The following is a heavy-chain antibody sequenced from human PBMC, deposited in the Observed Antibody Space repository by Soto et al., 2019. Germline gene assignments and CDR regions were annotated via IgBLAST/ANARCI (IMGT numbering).Heavy chain of an antibody. CDR1: GFTFSLYS. Sequence: EVQLVESGGGLVEPGGSLRISCAASGFTFSLYSMNWVRQAPGKGLQWVASISTTSTYIYYADSLEGRFTISRDNAKNSLYLQMNGLRAEDTAVYYCARGYYEPSGYSLFDYWGQGTLVTVSS. CDR3: ARGYYEPSGYSLFDY. V-gene: IGHV3-21*01. J-gene: IGHJ4*02. D-gene: IGHD3-22*01. CDR2: ISTTSTYI.